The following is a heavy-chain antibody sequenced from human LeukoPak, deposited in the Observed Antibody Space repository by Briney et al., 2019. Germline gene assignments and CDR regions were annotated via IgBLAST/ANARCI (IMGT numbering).Heavy chain of an antibody. CDR3: AKRYGATYYYYYMDV. D-gene: IGHD4-17*01. CDR2: ISGSGGST. CDR1: GFTVSGYA. J-gene: IGHJ6*03. Sequence: GGSLRLSCAASGFTVSGYAMSWVRQAPGKGLEWVSAISGSGGSTYYADSVKGRFTISRDNSKNTLYLQMNSLRAEDTAVYYCAKRYGATYYYYYMDVWGKGTTVTVSS. V-gene: IGHV3-23*01.